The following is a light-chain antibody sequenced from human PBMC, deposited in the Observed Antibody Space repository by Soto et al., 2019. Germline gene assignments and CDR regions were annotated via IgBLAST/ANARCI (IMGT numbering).Light chain of an antibody. CDR3: QQFIDGWT. CDR1: QDISNY. Sequence: DIQMTQSPSSLSASVGDRVAITCQASQDISNYLNWYQQKPGKAPKLLIYDASNLESGVPSRFRGSGSETEFTLTISGLQPDDFATYYCQQFIDGWTFGQGTKVDIK. J-gene: IGKJ1*01. V-gene: IGKV1-33*01. CDR2: DAS.